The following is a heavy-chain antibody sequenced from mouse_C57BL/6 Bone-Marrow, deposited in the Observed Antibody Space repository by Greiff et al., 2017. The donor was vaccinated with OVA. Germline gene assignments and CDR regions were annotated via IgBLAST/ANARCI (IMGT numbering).Heavy chain of an antibody. V-gene: IGHV2-5*01. CDR2: LWRGGST. CDR1: GFSLTSYG. CDR3: AKGGQLRLRN. Sequence: VKLQESGPGLVQPSQSLSITCTVSGFSLTSYGVHWVRQSPGKGLEWLGVLWRGGSTDYNAAFMSRLSITKDNSKSQVFFKMNSLQADDTAIYYCAKGGQLRLRNWGQGTLVTVSA. D-gene: IGHD3-2*02. J-gene: IGHJ3*01.